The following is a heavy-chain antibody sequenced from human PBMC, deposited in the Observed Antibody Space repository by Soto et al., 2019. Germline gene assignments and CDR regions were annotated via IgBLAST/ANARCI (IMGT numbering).Heavy chain of an antibody. J-gene: IGHJ6*03. CDR1: GGSISSSSYY. D-gene: IGHD3-9*01. V-gene: IGHV4-39*01. Sequence: QLQLQESGPGLVKPSETLSLTCTVSGGSISSSSYYWGWIRQPPGKGLEWIGSIYYSGSTYYNPSLKSRVTISVDTSKNQLSLKLSSVTAADTAVYYCASLTYYDILTYYYYYYMDVWGKGTTVTVSS. CDR2: IYYSGST. CDR3: ASLTYYDILTYYYYYYMDV.